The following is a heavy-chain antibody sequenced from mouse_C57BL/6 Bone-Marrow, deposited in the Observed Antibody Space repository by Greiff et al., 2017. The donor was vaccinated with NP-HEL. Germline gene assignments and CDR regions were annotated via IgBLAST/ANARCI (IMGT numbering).Heavy chain of an antibody. CDR3: ARGQLRLQAWFAY. J-gene: IGHJ3*01. D-gene: IGHD3-2*02. CDR2: INPNNGGT. V-gene: IGHV1-18*01. CDR1: GYTFTDYN. Sequence: VQLQQSGPELVKPGASVKIPCKASGYTFTDYNMDWVKQSHGKSLEWIGDINPNNGGTIYNQKFKGKATLTVDKSSSTAYMELRSLTSEDTAVYYGARGQLRLQAWFAYWGQGTLVTVSA.